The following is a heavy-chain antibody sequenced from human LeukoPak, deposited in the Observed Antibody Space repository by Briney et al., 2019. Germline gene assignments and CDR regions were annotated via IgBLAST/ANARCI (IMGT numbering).Heavy chain of an antibody. D-gene: IGHD3-10*01. CDR2: IRQDVNEK. J-gene: IGHJ4*02. CDR1: GFTLRNHW. CDR3: ARGPPYGSRSDFLDY. Sequence: GSLRLSCAASGFTLRNHWMSWVRQAPGKGLEWVASIRQDVNEKHYVEALRGRVTISTDNARNSLNLQMNSLRVDDTAVYYCARGPPYGSRSDFLDYWGQGALVTVTS. V-gene: IGHV3-7*01.